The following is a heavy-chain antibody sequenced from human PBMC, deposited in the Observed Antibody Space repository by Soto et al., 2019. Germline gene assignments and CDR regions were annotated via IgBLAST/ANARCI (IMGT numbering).Heavy chain of an antibody. Sequence: ASVKVSCKASGYTFTSYGISWVRQAPGQGLEWMGWISAYNGNTNYAQKLQGRVTMTTDTSTSTAYMELRSLRSDDTAVYYCAREAVVPAANWYFDLWGRGTLVTVS. J-gene: IGHJ2*01. CDR3: AREAVVPAANWYFDL. CDR1: GYTFTSYG. D-gene: IGHD2-2*01. CDR2: ISAYNGNT. V-gene: IGHV1-18*01.